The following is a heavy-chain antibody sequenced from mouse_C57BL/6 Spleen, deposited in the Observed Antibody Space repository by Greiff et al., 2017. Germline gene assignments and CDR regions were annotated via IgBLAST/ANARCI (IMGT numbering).Heavy chain of an antibody. V-gene: IGHV1-62-3*01. CDR3: ERGARNDQAGFGY. Sequence: VQLQQPGAELVKPGASVKLSCKASGYTFTSYWMHWVKQRPGRGLEWIGRIDPNSGGTKYNEKFKSKATLTVDKPSSAAYMQLSSLTSEDSAVYSCERGARNDQAGFGYWGQGILVTVSA. J-gene: IGHJ3*01. CDR1: GYTFTSYW. D-gene: IGHD2-14*01. CDR2: IDPNSGGT.